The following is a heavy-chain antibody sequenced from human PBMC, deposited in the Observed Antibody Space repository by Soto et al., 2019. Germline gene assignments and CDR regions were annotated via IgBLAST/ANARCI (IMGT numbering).Heavy chain of an antibody. V-gene: IGHV3-7*01. CDR2: IKQDGSEK. J-gene: IGHJ4*02. D-gene: IGHD2-15*01. CDR3: VFGGGWFGAHDY. Sequence: EVQLVESGGGLVQPGGSLRLACEASGLTFSRHWMTWVRQAPGKGLDWVATIKQDGSEKFYVDSVKGRFAISRDNAKNSLYLPRVSLRVDATAVYDCVFGGGWFGAHDYWGQGTLVTVSS. CDR1: GLTFSRHW.